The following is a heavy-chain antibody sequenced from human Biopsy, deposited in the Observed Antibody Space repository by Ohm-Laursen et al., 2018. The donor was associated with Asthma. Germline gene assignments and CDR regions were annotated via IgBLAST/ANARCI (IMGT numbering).Heavy chain of an antibody. CDR2: IKHDGSEN. J-gene: IGHJ1*01. CDR1: GFTYGDYW. Sequence: SLSLSCSAPGFTYGDYWMSWVRQVPGRGLEWVANIKHDGSENNHVDSLKGRFTISRDNAKNSLYLQMNSLRADDTAVYYCARTFHFWSPYHAEHYQLWGQGTLVTVSS. CDR3: ARTFHFWSPYHAEHYQL. D-gene: IGHD3-3*02. V-gene: IGHV3-7*01.